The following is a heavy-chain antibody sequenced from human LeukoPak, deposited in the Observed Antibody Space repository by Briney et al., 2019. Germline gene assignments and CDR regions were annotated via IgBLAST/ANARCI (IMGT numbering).Heavy chain of an antibody. D-gene: IGHD3-22*01. J-gene: IGHJ4*02. Sequence: GGSLRLSCAASGFTFTNYGVSWVRQAPGKGLEWVSAVSGGGGSTYYADSVKGRFTISRDNSKNTVYLQMNSLRAEDTAVYYCAKEKSSGYYYHFDYWGQGTLVTVSS. CDR2: VSGGGGST. CDR3: AKEKSSGYYYHFDY. V-gene: IGHV3-23*01. CDR1: GFTFTNYG.